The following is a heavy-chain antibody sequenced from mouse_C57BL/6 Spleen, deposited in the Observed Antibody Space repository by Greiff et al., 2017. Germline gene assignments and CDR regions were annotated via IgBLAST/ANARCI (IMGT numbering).Heavy chain of an antibody. V-gene: IGHV1-26*01. CDR2: INPNNGGT. D-gene: IGHD2-4*01. CDR3: ARRGKRLRNFDY. J-gene: IGHJ2*01. Sequence: EVQLQQSGPELVKPGASVKISCKASGYTFTDYYMNWVKQSHGKSLEWIGDINPNNGGTSYNQKFKGKATLTVDKSSSTAYMELRSLTSEDSAVYYCARRGKRLRNFDYWGQGTTLTVSS. CDR1: GYTFTDYY.